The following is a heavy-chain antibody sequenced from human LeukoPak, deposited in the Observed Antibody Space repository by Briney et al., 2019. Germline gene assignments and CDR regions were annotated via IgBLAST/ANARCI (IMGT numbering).Heavy chain of an antibody. Sequence: SETLSLTCTVSGGSISSYYWSWIRQPPGKGLEWIGYIYYSGSTNYNPSLKSRVTISVDTSKNQFSLKLSSVTAADTAVYYCARLAGDAFDIWGQGTMVTVSS. V-gene: IGHV4-59*08. CDR2: IYYSGST. CDR3: ARLAGDAFDI. CDR1: GGSISSYY. J-gene: IGHJ3*02.